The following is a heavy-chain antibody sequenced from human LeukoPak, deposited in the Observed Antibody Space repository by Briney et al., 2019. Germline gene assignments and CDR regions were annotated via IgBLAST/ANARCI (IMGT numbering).Heavy chain of an antibody. D-gene: IGHD3-16*01. V-gene: IGHV3-64D*09. CDR2: ISDNGAST. CDR1: GFTFSRSA. J-gene: IGHJ4*02. Sequence: GGSLRLSCSASGFTFSRSAMHWVRQAPGKGLEYVSAISDNGASTYYADSVKGRFTISRDNSKNTLFLQMSSLRAEDTGVYYFVKGFGGVVRYWGQGTLGTGSS. CDR3: VKGFGGVVRY.